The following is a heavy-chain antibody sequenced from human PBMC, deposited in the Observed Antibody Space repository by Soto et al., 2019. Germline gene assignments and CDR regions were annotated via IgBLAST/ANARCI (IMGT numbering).Heavy chain of an antibody. Sequence: ASVKVSCKASGYTFTSYAMHWVHQAPGQRLEWMGWINAGNGNTKYSQKFQGRVTITRDTSASTAYMELSSLRSDDTAVYYCAREGQLLWFGELSYWGQGTLVPVSS. CDR2: INAGNGNT. J-gene: IGHJ4*02. CDR3: AREGQLLWFGELSY. CDR1: GYTFTSYA. V-gene: IGHV1-3*01. D-gene: IGHD3-10*01.